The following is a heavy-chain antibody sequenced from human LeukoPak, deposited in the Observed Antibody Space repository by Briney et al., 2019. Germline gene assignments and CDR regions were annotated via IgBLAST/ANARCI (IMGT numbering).Heavy chain of an antibody. V-gene: IGHV3-21*01. CDR2: ISSSSSYI. CDR3: TLNSGSYYGFDY. CDR1: GFTFSSYS. D-gene: IGHD1-26*01. J-gene: IGHJ4*02. Sequence: GGSLRLSCAASGFTFSSYSMNWVRQAPGEGLEWVSSISSSSSYIYYADSVKGRFTISRDNAKNSLYLQMNSLRAEDTAVYYCTLNSGSYYGFDYWGQGTLVTVSS.